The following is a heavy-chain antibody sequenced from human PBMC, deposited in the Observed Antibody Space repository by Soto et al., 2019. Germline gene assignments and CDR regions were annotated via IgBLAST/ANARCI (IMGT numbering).Heavy chain of an antibody. CDR2: IIPIFGTA. D-gene: IGHD2-2*01. V-gene: IGHV1-69*06. J-gene: IGHJ5*02. CDR3: ARVRGSSTSCLRGWFDH. CDR1: GGTFSSYA. Sequence: QVPLVQSGAEVKKPGSSVKVSCKASGGTFSSYAISWARQAPGQGLEWMGGIIPIFGTANYAQKFQGRVTITADKSTSTAYMELSSLRYEDTAGYYCARVRGSSTSCLRGWFDHWGQGTLVTVSS.